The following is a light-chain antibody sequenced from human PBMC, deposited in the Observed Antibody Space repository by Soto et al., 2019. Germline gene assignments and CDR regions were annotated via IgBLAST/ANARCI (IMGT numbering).Light chain of an antibody. CDR3: QQYNNWPPLT. J-gene: IGKJ4*01. V-gene: IGKV3-15*01. CDR1: QSVRSN. CDR2: GAS. Sequence: EIVMTQSRATLSVSPGERATLSCRASQSVRSNLAWYQQKPGQAPRLLIYGASTRATGIPARFSGSGSGTEFTLTISSLQSEDFAVYYCQQYNNWPPLTFGGGTKVEIK.